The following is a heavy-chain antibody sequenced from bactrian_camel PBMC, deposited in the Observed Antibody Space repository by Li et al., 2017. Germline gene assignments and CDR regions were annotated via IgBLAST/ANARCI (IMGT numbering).Heavy chain of an antibody. Sequence: HVQLVESGGGSVQAGGSLRLSCKVSGHSRGSNCVGWYRLPPGRAPAEREGIAAIRRDCGETWYAASVKGRFTISRDSAKNTVYLQMNGLKPEDTGVYYCASSWNVPARTALDTMVRYEFGYWGQGTQVTVS. J-gene: IGHJ4*01. CDR3: ASSWNVPARTALDTMVRYEFGY. CDR2: IRRDCGET. CDR1: GHSRGSNC. D-gene: IGHD1*01. V-gene: IGHV3S55*01.